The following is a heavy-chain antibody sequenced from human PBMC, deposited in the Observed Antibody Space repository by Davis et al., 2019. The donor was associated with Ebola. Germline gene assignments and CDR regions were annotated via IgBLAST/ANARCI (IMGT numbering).Heavy chain of an antibody. CDR2: TYYSSKWYN. J-gene: IGHJ4*02. CDR1: GDSVSSGG. D-gene: IGHD1-1*01. V-gene: IGHV6-1*01. Sequence: HSQTLSLTCVISGDSVSSGGWNWIRQSPSRGLEWLGRTYYSSKWYNDYAVSVKSRITINPDTSKNQLSLQLNSVTPEDTAVYYCARMKWNPRYFDYWGPGILVTVSS. CDR3: ARMKWNPRYFDY.